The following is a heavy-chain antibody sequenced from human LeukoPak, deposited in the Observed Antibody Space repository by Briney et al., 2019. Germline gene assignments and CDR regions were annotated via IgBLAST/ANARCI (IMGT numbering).Heavy chain of an antibody. V-gene: IGHV4-34*01. CDR3: ARHVTRPQTYYYDSSGYRAIDY. CDR2: INHSGST. Sequence: NTSETLSLTCAAYGGSFSGYYWSWIRQPPGKGLEWIGEINHSGSTNYNPSLKSRVTISVDTSKNQFSLKLSSVTAADTAVYYCARHVTRPQTYYYDSSGYRAIDYWGQGTLVTVSS. CDR1: GGSFSGYY. J-gene: IGHJ4*02. D-gene: IGHD3-22*01.